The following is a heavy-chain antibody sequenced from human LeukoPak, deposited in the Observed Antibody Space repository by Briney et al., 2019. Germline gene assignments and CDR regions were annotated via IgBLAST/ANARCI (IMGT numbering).Heavy chain of an antibody. CDR2: IYTSGST. CDR1: GGSISSYY. D-gene: IGHD1-7*01. V-gene: IGHV4-4*07. CDR3: ARDHGTGTNYYFDY. J-gene: IGHJ4*02. Sequence: PSETLSLTSTVSGGSISSYYCSWIRQPAGKGLEWIGRIYTSGSTNYNPSLKSRVTISVDKSKNQFSLKLSSVTAADTAVYYCARDHGTGTNYYFDYWGQGTLVTVSS.